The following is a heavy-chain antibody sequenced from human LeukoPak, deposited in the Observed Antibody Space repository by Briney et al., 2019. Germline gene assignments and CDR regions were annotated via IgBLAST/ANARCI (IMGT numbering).Heavy chain of an antibody. D-gene: IGHD6-19*01. CDR2: INHSGST. CDR3: ARGLGYSSGWYVDY. J-gene: IGHJ4*02. CDR1: GGSFSGYY. V-gene: IGHV4-34*01. Sequence: SETLSLTCAVYGGSFSGYYWSWIRQPPGKGLEWIGEINHSGSTNYNPSLKSRVTISVDTSKNQFSLKLSSVTAADTAVYYCARGLGYSSGWYVDYWGRGTLVTVSS.